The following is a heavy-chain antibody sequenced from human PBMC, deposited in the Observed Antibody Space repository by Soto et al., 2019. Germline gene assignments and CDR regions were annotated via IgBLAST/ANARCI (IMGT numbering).Heavy chain of an antibody. V-gene: IGHV3-48*01. CDR3: ARDRLRFLEWSTTHDAFDI. D-gene: IGHD3-3*01. Sequence: GGSLRLSCAASGFTFSSYSMNWVRQAPGKGLEWVSYISSSSSTIYYADSVKGRFTISRDNAKNSLYLQMNSLRAEDTAVYYCARDRLRFLEWSTTHDAFDIWGQGTMVTVS. CDR1: GFTFSSYS. J-gene: IGHJ3*02. CDR2: ISSSSSTI.